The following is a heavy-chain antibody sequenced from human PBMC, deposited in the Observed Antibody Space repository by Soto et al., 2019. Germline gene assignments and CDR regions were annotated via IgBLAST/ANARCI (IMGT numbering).Heavy chain of an antibody. CDR1: GFSFSSYA. Sequence: QASGCLRLSCAASGFSFSSYAMSGVRQNPGKGLEWVSAISGSGGSTYYADSVKGRFTISRDNSKNTLYLQMNSLRAEDTAVYYCAKLGQQWLVGLFYYFDYWGQGTLVTVSS. V-gene: IGHV3-23*01. D-gene: IGHD6-19*01. CDR3: AKLGQQWLVGLFYYFDY. J-gene: IGHJ4*02. CDR2: ISGSGGST.